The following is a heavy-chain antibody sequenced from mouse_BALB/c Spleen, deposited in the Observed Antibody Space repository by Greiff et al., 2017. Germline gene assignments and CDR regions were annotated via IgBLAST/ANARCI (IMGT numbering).Heavy chain of an antibody. V-gene: IGHV2-9*02. D-gene: IGHD2-10*02. CDR1: GFSLTSYG. J-gene: IGHJ2*01. CDR3: ARDRYGNSFDY. CDR2: IWAGGST. Sequence: VKLQESGPGLVAPSQSLSITCTVSGFSLTSYGVHWVRQHPGKGLEWLGVIWAGGSTNYNSAIMSRLSISKENSKSQVFLKMNSLQTDDTAMYYCARDRYGNSFDYWGQGTTLTVSS.